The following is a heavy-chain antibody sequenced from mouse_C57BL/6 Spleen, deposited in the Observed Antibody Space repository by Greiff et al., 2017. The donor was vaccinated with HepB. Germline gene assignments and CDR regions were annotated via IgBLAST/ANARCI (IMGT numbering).Heavy chain of an antibody. J-gene: IGHJ4*01. CDR3: GIYYDSYYAMDY. V-gene: IGHV1-81*01. CDR2: IYPRSGNT. Sequence: VQLQQSGAELARPGASVKLSCKASGYTFTSYGISWVKQRTGQGLEWIGEIYPRSGNTYYNEKFKGKATLTADKSSSTAYMELRSLTSEDAAVYFCGIYYDSYYAMDYWGQGTSVTVSS. D-gene: IGHD2-4*01. CDR1: GYTFTSYG.